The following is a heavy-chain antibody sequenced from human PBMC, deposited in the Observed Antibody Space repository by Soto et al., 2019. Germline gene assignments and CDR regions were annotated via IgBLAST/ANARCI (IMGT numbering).Heavy chain of an antibody. CDR3: ARHSNRNYGLYYFDF. Sequence: PSETLSLTCTVSGGSVSSYYWGWIRQPPGKALEWIGYIYYSGSTKYNPSLKSRVTMSVDTSNNQFSLGVSSVTAADTAVYYCARHSNRNYGLYYFDFWGLGAPVTVSS. CDR1: GGSVSSYY. CDR2: IYYSGST. V-gene: IGHV4-59*08. J-gene: IGHJ4*02. D-gene: IGHD4-4*01.